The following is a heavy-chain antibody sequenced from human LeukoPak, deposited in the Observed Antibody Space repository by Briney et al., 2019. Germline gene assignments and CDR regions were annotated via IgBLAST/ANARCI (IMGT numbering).Heavy chain of an antibody. Sequence: AASVKVSCKASGYTFTGYYIHWVRQAPGQGLEWMGWINPKSGGTHFAQKFQGRVTMTRDTSIFTAYMELSRLRSDDKAVYYCARGVAVTGSSGVNFDYWGQGTLVTVSS. V-gene: IGHV1-2*02. CDR3: ARGVAVTGSSGVNFDY. J-gene: IGHJ4*02. CDR2: INPKSGGT. CDR1: GYTFTGYY. D-gene: IGHD6-19*01.